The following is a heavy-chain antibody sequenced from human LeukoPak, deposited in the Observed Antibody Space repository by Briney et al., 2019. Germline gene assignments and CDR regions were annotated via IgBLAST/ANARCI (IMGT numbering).Heavy chain of an antibody. CDR2: IKHDGSED. V-gene: IGHV3-7*01. CDR1: GFTFSNYW. Sequence: PGGSLRLSCAASGFTFSNYWMTWVRQAPGKGLEWVANIKHDGSEDYYLDSVRGRFTIFRDNAKDSVYLQMNSLRAEDSATYYCVREGFYFFDFWGQGTLVTVSS. CDR3: VREGFYFFDF. J-gene: IGHJ4*01.